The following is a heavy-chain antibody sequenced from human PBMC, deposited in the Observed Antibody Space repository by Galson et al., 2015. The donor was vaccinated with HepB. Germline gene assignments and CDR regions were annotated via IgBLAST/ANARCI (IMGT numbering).Heavy chain of an antibody. CDR1: GFTFSTYT. J-gene: IGHJ6*02. CDR3: ARDDYSNSRDYYYGMDV. Sequence: CAASGFTFSTYTMNWVRQAPGKGLEWVSSINTRSTYIYYTDSVRGRFTISRDNSKNTLYLQMNSLRAEDTAVYFCARDDYSNSRDYYYGMDVWGQGTTVTVSS. V-gene: IGHV3-21*01. CDR2: INTRSTYI. D-gene: IGHD4-11*01.